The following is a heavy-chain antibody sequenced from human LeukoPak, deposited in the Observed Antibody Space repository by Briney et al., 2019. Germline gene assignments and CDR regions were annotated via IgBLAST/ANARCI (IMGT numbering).Heavy chain of an antibody. J-gene: IGHJ4*02. CDR1: GFTFSSYS. Sequence: GGSLRLPCTASGFTFSSYSLNWVRQAPGKGLEWVSSVSTGSNYIYYADSVKGRFTISRDNDKNSLYLQMNSLRAEDTAVYYCARVSHSSGWTTIYYFDYWGQGTLVTVSS. V-gene: IGHV3-21*01. CDR3: ARVSHSSGWTTIYYFDY. D-gene: IGHD6-19*01. CDR2: VSTGSNYI.